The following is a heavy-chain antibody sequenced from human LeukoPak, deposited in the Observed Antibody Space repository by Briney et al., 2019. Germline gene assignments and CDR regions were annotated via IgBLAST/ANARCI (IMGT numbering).Heavy chain of an antibody. V-gene: IGHV1-69*13. CDR1: GGTFSSYA. Sequence: SVKVSCKASGGTFSSYAISWVRQAPGQGLGWMGGIIPIFGTANYAQKFQGRVTITADESTSTAYMELSSLRSEDTAVYHCASLRNYGLPYWYFDLWGRGTLVTVSS. CDR3: ASLRNYGLPYWYFDL. D-gene: IGHD3-16*01. CDR2: IIPIFGTA. J-gene: IGHJ2*01.